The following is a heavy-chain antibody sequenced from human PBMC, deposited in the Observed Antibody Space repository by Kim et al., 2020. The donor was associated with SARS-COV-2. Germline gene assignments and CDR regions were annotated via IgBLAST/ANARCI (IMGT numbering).Heavy chain of an antibody. J-gene: IGHJ4*02. CDR1: GGTFCSYA. CDR3: ARDSTQLGRLGLGY. Sequence: SVKVSCKASGGTFCSYAISWVRQAPGQGLEWMGRIIPILGIANYAQKFQGRVTITADKSTSTAYMELSSLRSEDTAVYYCARDSTQLGRLGLGYWGQGTLVTVSS. V-gene: IGHV1-69*04. D-gene: IGHD6-6*01. CDR2: IIPILGIA.